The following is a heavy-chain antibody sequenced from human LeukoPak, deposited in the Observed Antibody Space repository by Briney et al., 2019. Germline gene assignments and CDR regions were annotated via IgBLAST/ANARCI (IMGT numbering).Heavy chain of an antibody. D-gene: IGHD3-22*01. V-gene: IGHV4-39*01. J-gene: IGHJ4*02. CDR3: ARQYYYDSSGYPLDY. CDR1: GVSISSRSYY. CDR2: IYYSGST. Sequence: SETLSLTCTVSGVSISSRSYYWGWIRQPPGKGLEWIGSIYYSGSTYYNPSLKSRFSISVDTSKNQFSLKLNSVTAADTAVYYCARQYYYDSSGYPLDYWGQGTLVTVSS.